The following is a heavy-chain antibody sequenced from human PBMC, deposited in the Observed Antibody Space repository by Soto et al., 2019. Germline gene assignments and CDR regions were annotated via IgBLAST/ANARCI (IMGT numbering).Heavy chain of an antibody. CDR1: GYTFSNYG. D-gene: IGHD1-26*01. V-gene: IGHV1-18*01. CDR3: ARERRWEPLLY. Sequence: QVQLVQSGPEVKKPGASVKVSCKGSGYTFSNYGVTWVRQAPGQGLERLGWVSAYNRNTDYAQKFEDRATMTTDTSTNTAYLELRGLTPDVTAVYYGARERRWEPLLYWGQGTL. CDR2: VSAYNRNT. J-gene: IGHJ4*02.